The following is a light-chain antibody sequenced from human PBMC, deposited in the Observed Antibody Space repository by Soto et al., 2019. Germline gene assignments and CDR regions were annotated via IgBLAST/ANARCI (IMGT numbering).Light chain of an antibody. CDR1: QSISSL. CDR3: HQYYSFPRT. Sequence: DIQMTQSPSTLSGSVGDRVTITCRASQSISSLLAWYQQKPGKAPKFLIYKASSLQSGVPSRFSGSGSGTEFNLTITSLQPDDFATYYCHQYYSFPRTFGQGTKVDIK. CDR2: KAS. J-gene: IGKJ1*01. V-gene: IGKV1-5*03.